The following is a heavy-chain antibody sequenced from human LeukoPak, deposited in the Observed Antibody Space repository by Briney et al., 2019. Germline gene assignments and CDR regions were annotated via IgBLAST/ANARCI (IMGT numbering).Heavy chain of an antibody. D-gene: IGHD3-10*01. V-gene: IGHV3-30*02. Sequence: GGSLRLSCAASGFTFSSYGMHWVRQAPGKGLEWVAFIRYDGSNKYYADSVKGRFTISRDNSKNTLYLQMNSLRAEDTAVYYCAKGSWVTMVRGVMEDWYFDLWGRGTLVTVSS. CDR3: AKGSWVTMVRGVMEDWYFDL. CDR2: IRYDGSNK. CDR1: GFTFSSYG. J-gene: IGHJ2*01.